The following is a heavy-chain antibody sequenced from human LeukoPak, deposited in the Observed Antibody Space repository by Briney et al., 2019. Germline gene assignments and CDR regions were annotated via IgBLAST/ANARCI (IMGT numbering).Heavy chain of an antibody. CDR3: AKNPFPRITIFGVVIRPNNYFDY. Sequence: GGSLRLSCAASGFTFSNFAMTWVRQAPGKGLEWVSTISGGDNNTYYADSVKGRFTISRDNSKNTLYLQMNSLGAGDTAVYYCAKNPFPRITIFGVVIRPNNYFDYWGQGTLVTVSS. CDR1: GFTFSNFA. CDR2: ISGGDNNT. D-gene: IGHD3-3*01. V-gene: IGHV3-23*01. J-gene: IGHJ4*02.